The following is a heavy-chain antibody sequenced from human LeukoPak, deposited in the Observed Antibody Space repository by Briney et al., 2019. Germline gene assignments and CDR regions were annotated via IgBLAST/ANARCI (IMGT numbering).Heavy chain of an antibody. J-gene: IGHJ4*02. D-gene: IGHD1-26*01. CDR3: ATSGSYYRFDY. Sequence: GASVKVSCKASGYTFTGYYMHWVRQAPGQGLEWMGWINPNSGGTNYAQEFQGRVTMTRDTSISTAYMELSRLRSDDTAVYYCATSGSYYRFDYWGQGTLVTVSS. V-gene: IGHV1-2*02. CDR1: GYTFTGYY. CDR2: INPNSGGT.